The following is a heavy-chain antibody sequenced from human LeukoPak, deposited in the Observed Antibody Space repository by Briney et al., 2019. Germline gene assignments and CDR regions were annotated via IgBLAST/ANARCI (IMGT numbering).Heavy chain of an antibody. CDR3: ARRNGYDFWSGYPHLDY. CDR1: GYSISSGYY. Sequence: SETLSLTCAVSGYSISSGYYWGWIRQPPGKGLEWIGSIYHSGSTYYNPSLKSRVTISVDTSKNQFSLKLSSVTAADTAVYYCARRNGYDFWSGYPHLDYWGPGTLVTVSS. V-gene: IGHV4-38-2*01. CDR2: IYHSGST. J-gene: IGHJ4*02. D-gene: IGHD3-3*01.